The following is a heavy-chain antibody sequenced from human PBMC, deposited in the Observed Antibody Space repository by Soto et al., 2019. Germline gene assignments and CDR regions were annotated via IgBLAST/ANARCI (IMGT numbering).Heavy chain of an antibody. CDR2: INPSGGST. V-gene: IGHV1-46*01. CDR1: GYTFTSYY. CDR3: ARPPIPSCSGGRSYWSSWFGP. D-gene: IGHD2-15*01. Sequence: ASVKVSCKASGYTFTSYYMHWVRQAPGQGLEWMGIINPSGGSTSYAQKFQGRVTMTRDTSTSTVYMELSSLRSEDTDVYYCARPPIPSCSGGRSYWSSWFGPWGQGTLVTVSS. J-gene: IGHJ5*02.